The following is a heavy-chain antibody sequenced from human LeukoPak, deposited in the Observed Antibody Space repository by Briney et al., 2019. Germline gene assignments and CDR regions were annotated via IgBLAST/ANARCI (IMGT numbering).Heavy chain of an antibody. CDR2: IYSDGTT. V-gene: IGHV3-53*01. D-gene: IGHD2-2*01. Sequence: GGSLRLSCAASGFTVSSNYMGWVRQAAGKGLEWVSDIYSDGTTYYADSVKDRFTISRDNAKNTLYLQMKTLRADDTAVYYCARGDCTTTRCKTSPFDYWGQGTLVTVSS. CDR1: GFTVSSNY. CDR3: ARGDCTTTRCKTSPFDY. J-gene: IGHJ4*02.